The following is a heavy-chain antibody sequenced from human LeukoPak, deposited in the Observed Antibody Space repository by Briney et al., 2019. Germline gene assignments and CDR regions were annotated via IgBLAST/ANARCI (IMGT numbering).Heavy chain of an antibody. CDR1: GGTFSSYA. CDR2: IIPILGIA. CDR3: ARDEYCSGGSCYSGGNDY. D-gene: IGHD2-15*01. V-gene: IGHV1-69*04. Sequence: GASVKVSCKASGGTFSSYAISWVRQAPGQGLEWMGRIIPILGIANYAQKFQGRVTITADKSTSTAYMELSSLRSDDTAVYYCARDEYCSGGSCYSGGNDYWGQGTLVTVSS. J-gene: IGHJ4*02.